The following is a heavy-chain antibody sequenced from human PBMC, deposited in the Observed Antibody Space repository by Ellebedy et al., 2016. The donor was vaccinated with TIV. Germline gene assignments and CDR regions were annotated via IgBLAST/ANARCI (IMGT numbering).Heavy chain of an antibody. CDR3: ARQETLYWYFDL. J-gene: IGHJ2*01. V-gene: IGHV4-4*02. CDR2: IYHSGST. CDR1: GGSISSSNW. Sequence: SETLSLXXAVSGGSISSSNWWSWVRQPPGKGLEWIGEIYHSGSTNYNPSLKSRVTISVDKSKNQFSLKLSSVTAADTAVYYCARQETLYWYFDLWGRGTLVTVSS.